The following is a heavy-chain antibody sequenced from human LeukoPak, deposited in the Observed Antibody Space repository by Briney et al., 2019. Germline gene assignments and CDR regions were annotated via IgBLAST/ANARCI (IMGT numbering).Heavy chain of an antibody. V-gene: IGHV4-39*07. D-gene: IGHD3-10*01. CDR3: ARAWDYYYGSSWFDP. Sequence: SETLSLTCTVPGGSISSGDYYWGWIRQPPGKGLEWIGSIYHSGSTYYNPSLRSRVTISVDKSKNQFSLKLSSVTAADTAVYYCARAWDYYYGSSWFDPWGQGTLVTVSS. J-gene: IGHJ5*02. CDR2: IYHSGST. CDR1: GGSISSGDYY.